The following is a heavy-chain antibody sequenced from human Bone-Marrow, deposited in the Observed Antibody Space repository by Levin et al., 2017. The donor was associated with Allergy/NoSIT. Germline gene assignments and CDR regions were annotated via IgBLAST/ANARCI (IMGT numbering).Heavy chain of an antibody. V-gene: IGHV4-59*01. Sequence: SETLSLTCTVSGDSINSYYWSWIRQPPGKGLEWIGYIYYSGNTNYNPSLGRRVTISIDTSRTQFSLRLSSVTAAATAVYYCARAEYVDVGGRGTLVTVSS. CDR1: GDSINSYY. J-gene: IGHJ2*01. CDR3: ARAEYVDV. CDR2: IYYSGNT.